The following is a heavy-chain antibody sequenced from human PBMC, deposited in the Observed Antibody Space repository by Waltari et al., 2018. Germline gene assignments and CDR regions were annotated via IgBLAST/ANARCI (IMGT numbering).Heavy chain of an antibody. CDR1: GGSFSGYY. J-gene: IGHJ4*02. D-gene: IGHD3-3*02. Sequence: QVQLQQWGAGLLKPSETLSLTCAVYGGSFSGYYWSWIRQPPGKGLEWIGEINHSGSTNYNPSLKSRVTIAVDTSKNQFSLKLSSVTAADTAVYYCARGLYHFWSGYGGAYFDYWGQGTLVTVSS. CDR2: INHSGST. CDR3: ARGLYHFWSGYGGAYFDY. V-gene: IGHV4-34*01.